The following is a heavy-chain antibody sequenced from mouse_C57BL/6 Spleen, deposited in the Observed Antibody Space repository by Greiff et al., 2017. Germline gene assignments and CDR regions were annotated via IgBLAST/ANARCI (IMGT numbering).Heavy chain of an antibody. CDR1: GYTFTSYW. V-gene: IGHV1-69*01. J-gene: IGHJ4*01. D-gene: IGHD3-1*01. Sequence: QVQLQQPGAELVMPGASVKLSCKASGYTFTSYWMPWVKQRPGQGLEWIGEIDPSDSYTNYNQKVKGKSTLTVDKSSSTAYMQLSSLTSEDSAVEYCARRHGSSIYAMGYWGQGTSVTVST. CDR3: ARRHGSSIYAMGY. CDR2: IDPSDSYT.